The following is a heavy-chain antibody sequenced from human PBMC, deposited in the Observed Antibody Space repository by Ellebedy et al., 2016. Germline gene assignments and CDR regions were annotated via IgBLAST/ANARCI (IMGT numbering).Heavy chain of an antibody. Sequence: SVKVSXXASGYTFTTFSITWVRQAPGQGLEWMGGIIPFFGTANYAQKFQGRVTITADESTSTAYMELSSLRSEDTAVYYCARDMTTVTHNWFDPWGQGTLVTVSS. J-gene: IGHJ5*02. V-gene: IGHV1-69*13. CDR3: ARDMTTVTHNWFDP. D-gene: IGHD4-11*01. CDR2: IIPFFGTA. CDR1: GYTFTTFS.